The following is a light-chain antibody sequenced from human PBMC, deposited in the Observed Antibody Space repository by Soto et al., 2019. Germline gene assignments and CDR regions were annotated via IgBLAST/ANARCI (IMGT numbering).Light chain of an antibody. CDR3: QSYDSRLSVV. V-gene: IGLV1-40*01. Sequence: QSVLTQPPSVSGAPGQRVTISCTGSSSNIGAGYDVHWYQQLPGTAPKLLIYGNSNRPSGVPDRFSGSKSGNSASLAITGLQAEDEADYYCQSYDSRLSVVFGGGTKLTVL. CDR2: GNS. CDR1: SSNIGAGYD. J-gene: IGLJ2*01.